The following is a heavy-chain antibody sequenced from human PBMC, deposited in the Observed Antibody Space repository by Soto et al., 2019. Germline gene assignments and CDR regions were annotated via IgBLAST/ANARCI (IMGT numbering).Heavy chain of an antibody. CDR1: GFTFSNYV. V-gene: IGHV3-23*01. CDR3: VKGHRRSGWWP. D-gene: IGHD6-19*01. CDR2: IGECCVDT. Sequence: EVQLFESGGGLVQPGGSLRLSCAASGFTFSNYVMSWVRQAPGQGLEGVSAIGECCVDTYYADSVRGRFTISRDNSKDTLSMQKNNLRGEDTAVYYCVKGHRRSGWWPRGQGTLVTAS. J-gene: IGHJ4*02.